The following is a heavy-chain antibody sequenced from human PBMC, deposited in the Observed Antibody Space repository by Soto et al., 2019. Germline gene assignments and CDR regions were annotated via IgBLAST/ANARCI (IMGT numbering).Heavy chain of an antibody. Sequence: ASVKVSCKASGYTFTSYDINWVRQAPGQGLEWVGWINPTSEYTAHAQKFQGRVTLTREISTATAYMELSSLTSEDTAVYFCARQVHPGYSSGWGPGIQVTVSS. CDR1: GYTFTSYD. CDR2: INPTSEYT. D-gene: IGHD2-15*01. CDR3: ARQVHPGYSSG. J-gene: IGHJ4*02. V-gene: IGHV1-8*01.